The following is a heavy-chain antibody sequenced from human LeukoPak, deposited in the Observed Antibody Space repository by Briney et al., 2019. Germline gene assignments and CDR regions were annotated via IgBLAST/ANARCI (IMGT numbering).Heavy chain of an antibody. CDR2: ISTYNGNT. CDR3: ARASRYFDWTGGWFDP. V-gene: IGHV1-18*01. Sequence: ASVKVSCKASGYTFTSYGISWVRQAPGQGLEWMGWISTYNGNTNYAQKLQGRVTMTTDTSTSTAYMELRSLRSDDTAVYYCARASRYFDWTGGWFDPWGQGTLVTVSS. J-gene: IGHJ5*02. CDR1: GYTFTSYG. D-gene: IGHD3-9*01.